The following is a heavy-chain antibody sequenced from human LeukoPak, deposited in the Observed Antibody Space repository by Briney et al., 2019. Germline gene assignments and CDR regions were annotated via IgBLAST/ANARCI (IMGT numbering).Heavy chain of an antibody. Sequence: SETLSLTCAVYGGSFSGYYWSWIRQPPGKGLEWIGEINHSGSTNYNPSLKSRVTISVDTSKNQFSLKLSSVTAADTAVYYCARAPRVRGGRVFDYWGQGTLVTVSS. CDR3: ARAPRVRGGRVFDY. J-gene: IGHJ4*02. D-gene: IGHD1-26*01. V-gene: IGHV4-34*01. CDR1: GGSFSGYY. CDR2: INHSGST.